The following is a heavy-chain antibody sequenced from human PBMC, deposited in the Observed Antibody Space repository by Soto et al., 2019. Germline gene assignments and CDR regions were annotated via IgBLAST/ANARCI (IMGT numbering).Heavy chain of an antibody. Sequence: GWSLRLCCAASGFSFSIYSMNWVRQAPGKGLEWVSSISSSSSYIYYADSVKGRFTISRDDAKNSLYLQMNSLRAEDTDVYYCARASYSRGWYTWSDYGMDVWGQGTTVTVAS. V-gene: IGHV3-21*01. CDR2: ISSSSSYI. CDR1: GFSFSIYS. J-gene: IGHJ6*02. CDR3: ARASYSRGWYTWSDYGMDV. D-gene: IGHD6-19*01.